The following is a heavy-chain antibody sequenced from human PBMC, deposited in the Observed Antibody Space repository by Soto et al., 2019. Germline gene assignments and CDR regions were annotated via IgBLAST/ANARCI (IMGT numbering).Heavy chain of an antibody. CDR2: ISWNSGSI. V-gene: IGHV3-9*01. CDR3: AKDAITIFGVVISIYYYYYGMDV. Sequence: EVQLVESGGGLVQPGRSLRLSCAASGFTFGDYAMHWVRQAPGKGLEWVSGISWNSGSIDDADFVKGRFTISRDNAKNSLYLQMNSLRAEDTALYYCAKDAITIFGVVISIYYYYYGMDVWGQGTTVTVSS. J-gene: IGHJ6*01. D-gene: IGHD3-3*01. CDR1: GFTFGDYA.